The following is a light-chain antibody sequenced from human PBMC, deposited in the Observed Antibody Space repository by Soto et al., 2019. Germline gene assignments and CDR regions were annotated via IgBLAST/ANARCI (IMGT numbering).Light chain of an antibody. J-gene: IGLJ1*01. CDR1: ISDVGGYNY. CDR3: SSYTSSSNYV. CDR2: DVS. V-gene: IGLV2-14*03. Sequence: QSVLTQPASVSGSPGQSITISCTGTISDVGGYNYVSWYQQHPGKAPKLMIFDVSNRPSGVSNRFSGSKSGYTASLTISGLQDEAEADYYCSSYTSSSNYVLGTVTKV.